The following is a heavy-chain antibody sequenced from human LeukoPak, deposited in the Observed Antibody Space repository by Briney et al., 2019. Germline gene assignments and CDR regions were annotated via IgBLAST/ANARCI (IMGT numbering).Heavy chain of an antibody. J-gene: IGHJ4*02. CDR3: AKEPVGYCSGGSCRTFDY. CDR2: IRYDGSNK. D-gene: IGHD2-15*01. CDR1: GFTFSSYG. Sequence: PGGSLRLSCAASGFTFSSYGMHWVRQAPGKRLEWVAFIRYDGSNKYYADSVKGRFTISRDNSKNTLYLQMNSLRAEDTAVYYCAKEPVGYCSGGSCRTFDYWGQGTLVTVSS. V-gene: IGHV3-30*02.